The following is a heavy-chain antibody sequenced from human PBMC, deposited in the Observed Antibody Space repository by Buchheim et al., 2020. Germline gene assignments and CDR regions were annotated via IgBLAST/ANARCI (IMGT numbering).Heavy chain of an antibody. CDR3: ARGSNAGGVQIVVVPAAIPYYYMDV. Sequence: QQQLQESGPGLVKPSGTLSLTCAVSGGSISSSNWWSWVRQPPGKGLEWIGEINHSGSTNYNPSLKSRVPISVDTSKNQFSLKLSSVTAADTAVYYCARGSNAGGVQIVVVPAAIPYYYMDVWGKGTT. CDR2: INHSGST. D-gene: IGHD2-2*01. CDR1: GGSISSSNW. V-gene: IGHV4-4*02. J-gene: IGHJ6*03.